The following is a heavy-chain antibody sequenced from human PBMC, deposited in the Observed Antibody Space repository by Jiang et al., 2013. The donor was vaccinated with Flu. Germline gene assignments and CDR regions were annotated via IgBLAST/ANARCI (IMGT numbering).Heavy chain of an antibody. Sequence: GSGLVKPSETLSLTCTVSGGSISSSSYYWGWIRQPPGKGLEWIGSIYYSGSTYYNPSLKSRVTISVDTSKNQFSLKLSSVTAADTAVYYCARDVGIAVADTGVPSLPFDYWGQGTLVTVSS. CDR2: IYYSGST. CDR3: ARDVGIAVADTGVPSLPFDY. V-gene: IGHV4-39*07. J-gene: IGHJ4*02. CDR1: GGSISSSSYY. D-gene: IGHD6-19*01.